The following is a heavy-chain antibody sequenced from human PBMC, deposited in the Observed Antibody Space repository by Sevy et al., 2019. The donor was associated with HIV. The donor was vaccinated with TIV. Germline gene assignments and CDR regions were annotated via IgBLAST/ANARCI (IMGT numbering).Heavy chain of an antibody. CDR1: GFSFSNYA. CDR2: ITYDGSMK. J-gene: IGHJ4*02. V-gene: IGHV3-30-3*01. D-gene: IGHD1-26*01. CDR3: ARDPHEIMLSGSYYLY. Sequence: GGSLRLSCAASGFSFSNYAIHWVRQAPGKGLEWVAVITYDGSMKYYADSVKGRFTVSRDNSKNTLYLQMNSLRPEDAAVYYCARDPHEIMLSGSYYLYWGQGTRVTVSS.